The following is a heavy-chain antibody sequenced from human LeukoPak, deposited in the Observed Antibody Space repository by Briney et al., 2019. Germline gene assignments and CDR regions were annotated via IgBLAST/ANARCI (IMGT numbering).Heavy chain of an antibody. CDR3: AGTPLWFGELLLDY. CDR1: GFTFSSYW. CDR2: IKQDGSEK. V-gene: IGHV3-7*03. Sequence: GGSLGLSCAASGFTFSSYWMRWVRQAPGKGLKWVTNIKQDGSEKYYVDSVKGRFTISRDNAKNSLYLQMNSLRAEDTAVYYCAGTPLWFGELLLDYWGQGTLVTVSS. D-gene: IGHD3-10*01. J-gene: IGHJ4*02.